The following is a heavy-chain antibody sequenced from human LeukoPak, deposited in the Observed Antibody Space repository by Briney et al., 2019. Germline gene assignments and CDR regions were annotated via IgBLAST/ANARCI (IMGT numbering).Heavy chain of an antibody. CDR3: ARDDYGGDGFL. V-gene: IGHV1-2*04. CDR2: INPNSGGT. Sequence: ASVKVSCKASGYTFTGYYMHWVRQAPGQGLEWTGWINPNSGGTNYAQKFQGWVTMTRDTSISTAYMELSRLRSDDTAVYYCARDDYGGDGFLWGQGTLVTVSS. D-gene: IGHD4-23*01. CDR1: GYTFTGYY. J-gene: IGHJ4*02.